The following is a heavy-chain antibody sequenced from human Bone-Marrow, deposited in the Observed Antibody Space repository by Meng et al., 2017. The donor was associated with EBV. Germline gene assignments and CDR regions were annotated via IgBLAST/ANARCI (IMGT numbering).Heavy chain of an antibody. CDR2: ISGSGGGT. J-gene: IGHJ4*02. D-gene: IGHD1-26*01. CDR3: ATGGATPTYYFDY. CDR1: GFTFDDYT. V-gene: IGHV3-23*04. Sequence: VWVVGPGGVLVQPGGSRRLSCAASGFTFDDYTMHWVRQAPGKGLLQWVSAISGSGGGTYYADSVKGRFTISRDNSKNTLYLQMNSLRAEDTAVYYCATGGATPTYYFDYWGQGTLVTVSS.